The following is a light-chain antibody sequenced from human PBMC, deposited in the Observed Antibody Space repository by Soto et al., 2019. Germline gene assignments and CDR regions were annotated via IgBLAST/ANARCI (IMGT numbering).Light chain of an antibody. CDR2: EVS. CDR1: SSDVGGYNH. Sequence: QSALTQPASVSGSPGQSITISCSGSSSDVGGYNHVSWYQQHPGKVPKLMIYEVSNRPSGVSNRFSGSKSGNTASLTISGLQAEDEADYYYSSYSDTSTFYVFGTGTKLTVL. V-gene: IGLV2-14*01. J-gene: IGLJ1*01. CDR3: SSYSDTSTFYV.